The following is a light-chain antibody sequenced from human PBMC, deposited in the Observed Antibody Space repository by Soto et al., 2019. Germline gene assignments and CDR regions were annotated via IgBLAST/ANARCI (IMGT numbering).Light chain of an antibody. J-gene: IGLJ1*01. Sequence: QSALTQPASVSGSPGQSITISCTGTSSDVGGCNYVSWYQQHPGKAPKFMIYDVSNRPSGVSNRFSGSKSGNTASLTISGLQAEDEADYYCRSYTTSNTRQIVFGTGTKLTV. CDR1: SSDVGGCNY. V-gene: IGLV2-14*01. CDR2: DVS. CDR3: RSYTTSNTRQIV.